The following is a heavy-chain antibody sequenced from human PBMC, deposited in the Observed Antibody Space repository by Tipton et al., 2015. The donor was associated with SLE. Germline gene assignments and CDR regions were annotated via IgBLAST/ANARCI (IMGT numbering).Heavy chain of an antibody. D-gene: IGHD6-13*01. J-gene: IGHJ4*02. Sequence: SVKGRFTISRDNAKNSLFLQMNTLRAEDTAVYYCARAGGSSSWPRDYWGQGTLVTVSS. CDR3: ARAGGSSSWPRDY. V-gene: IGHV3-21*01.